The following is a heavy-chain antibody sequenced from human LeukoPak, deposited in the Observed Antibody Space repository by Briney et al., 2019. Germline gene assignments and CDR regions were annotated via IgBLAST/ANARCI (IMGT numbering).Heavy chain of an antibody. Sequence: SETLSLTCAVYGGSFSGYYWSWIRQPPGKGLEWTGEINHSGSTNYNPSLKSRVTISVDTSKNQFSLKLSSVTAADTAVYYCARGHYCSSTSCYPLDYWGQGTLVTVSS. V-gene: IGHV4-34*01. D-gene: IGHD2-2*01. CDR3: ARGHYCSSTSCYPLDY. CDR2: INHSGST. J-gene: IGHJ4*02. CDR1: GGSFSGYY.